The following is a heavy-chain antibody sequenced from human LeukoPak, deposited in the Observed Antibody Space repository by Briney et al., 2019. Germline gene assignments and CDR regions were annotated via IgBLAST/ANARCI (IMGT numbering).Heavy chain of an antibody. J-gene: IGHJ4*02. CDR1: GGSISSSSYY. D-gene: IGHD5-12*01. CDR3: ARRYIVAGTTY. CDR2: IYYSGST. V-gene: IGHV4-39*01. Sequence: SETLSLTCTVSGGSISSSSYYWGWIRQPPGKGLEWIGSIYYSGSTYYNPSLKSRVAISVDTSKNQFSLKLSSVTAADTAVYYCARRYIVAGTTYWGQGTLVTVSS.